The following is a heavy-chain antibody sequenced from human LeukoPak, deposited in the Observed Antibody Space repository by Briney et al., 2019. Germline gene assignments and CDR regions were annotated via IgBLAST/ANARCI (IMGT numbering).Heavy chain of an antibody. J-gene: IGHJ4*02. CDR1: GFTFSSYA. CDR3: AREEGGQLYYFDY. Sequence: PGRSLRLSCAASGFTFSSYAMHWVRQAPGKGLEWVAVISYDGSNKYHADSVKGRFTISRDNSKNTLYLQMNSLRAEDTAVYYCAREEGGQLYYFDYWGQGTLVTVSS. CDR2: ISYDGSNK. D-gene: IGHD2-2*01. V-gene: IGHV3-30-3*01.